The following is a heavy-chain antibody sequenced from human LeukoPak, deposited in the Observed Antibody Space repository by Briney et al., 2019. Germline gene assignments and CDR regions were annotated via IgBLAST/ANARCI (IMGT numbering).Heavy chain of an antibody. J-gene: IGHJ3*02. CDR1: GGSISSYY. V-gene: IGHV4-4*07. D-gene: IGHD5-12*01. CDR2: IHTSAST. CDR3: ARDDNSGYSDDAFDI. Sequence: PSETLSLTCSVSGGSISSYYWGWLRQPAGKGLEWIGRIHTSASTEYNPSLKSRVTMSVDTSKNQFSLKLTSVTAADTAVYFCARDDNSGYSDDAFDIWGQGTLVTVSS.